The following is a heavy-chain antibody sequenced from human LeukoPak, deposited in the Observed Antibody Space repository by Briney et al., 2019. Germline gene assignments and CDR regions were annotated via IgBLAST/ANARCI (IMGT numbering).Heavy chain of an antibody. V-gene: IGHV3-66*01. CDR2: IYNGGST. CDR1: GFTVSSNY. CDR3: ARGGNSGSDY. J-gene: IGHJ4*02. D-gene: IGHD4-23*01. Sequence: GGSLRLSCAASGFTVSSNYMSWVRQPPGKGLEWVSVIYNGGSTYYADSVKGRFTISRDNSKNPLYLQMNSVSAEDTAVYYCARGGNSGSDYWGQGTLVTVSS.